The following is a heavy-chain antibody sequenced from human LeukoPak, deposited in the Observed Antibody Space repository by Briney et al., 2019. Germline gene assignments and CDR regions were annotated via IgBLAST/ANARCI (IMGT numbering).Heavy chain of an antibody. CDR1: GSSISSAGYF. CDR2: IYYSGST. J-gene: IGHJ4*02. D-gene: IGHD3-10*01. Sequence: SETLSLTCSVSGSSISSAGYFWGWIRQPPGKGLEWIGIIYYSGSTHYNPSLQSRITISVDTSKYQFSLKLSSVTAADTAVFYCARWAGSPLGYYFDYWGQGTLVTVSS. CDR3: ARWAGSPLGYYFDY. V-gene: IGHV4-39*01.